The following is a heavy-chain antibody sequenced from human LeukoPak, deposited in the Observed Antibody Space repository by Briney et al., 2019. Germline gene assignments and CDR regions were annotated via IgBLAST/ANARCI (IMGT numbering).Heavy chain of an antibody. J-gene: IGHJ4*02. CDR1: GFTFSCYW. Sequence: GGSLRLSCAASGFTFSCYWMSWVRQAPGKGLEWVANIKQDGSQKYYVDSVKGRFTISRDNAKNSLYLQMNSLRAEDTAMYYCTCPSAAGPNWGQGTLVTVSS. CDR3: TCPSAAGPN. V-gene: IGHV3-7*03. CDR2: IKQDGSQK. D-gene: IGHD6-13*01.